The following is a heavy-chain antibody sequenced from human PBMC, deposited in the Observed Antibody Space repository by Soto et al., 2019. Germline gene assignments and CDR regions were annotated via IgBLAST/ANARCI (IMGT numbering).Heavy chain of an antibody. CDR2: IWYDGSNK. CDR1: GFTFSSYG. J-gene: IGHJ6*02. Sequence: GGSLRLSCAASGFTFSSYGMHWVRQAPGKGLEWVAVIWYDGSNKYYADSVKGRFTISRDNSKNTLYLQMNSLRAEDTAAYYCARDRLVYYGSGSYYYYYYGMDVWGQGTTVTVSS. V-gene: IGHV3-33*01. D-gene: IGHD3-10*01. CDR3: ARDRLVYYGSGSYYYYYYGMDV.